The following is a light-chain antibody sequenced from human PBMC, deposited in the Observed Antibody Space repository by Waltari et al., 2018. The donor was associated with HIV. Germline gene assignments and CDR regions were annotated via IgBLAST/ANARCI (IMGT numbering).Light chain of an antibody. V-gene: IGLV1-44*01. J-gene: IGLJ3*02. Sequence: QSVLTQPPSASGTPGQRVSISCSGTDSNIGRNTVNWYQHPPGTAPKLLMYNNNARPSGVPDRFSGSKSGTSASLAISGLQSDDEANYYCATWDDSLRGRVFGGGTKLTVL. CDR2: NNN. CDR1: DSNIGRNT. CDR3: ATWDDSLRGRV.